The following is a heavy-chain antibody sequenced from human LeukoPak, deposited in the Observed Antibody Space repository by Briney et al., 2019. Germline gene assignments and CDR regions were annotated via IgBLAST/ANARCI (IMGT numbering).Heavy chain of an antibody. J-gene: IGHJ4*02. CDR3: ARAGSGTMVRGVIILFDY. Sequence: SETLSLTCTVSGGSISSGDYYWGWIRQPPGKCLEWIGYIYYSGSTYYNPSLKSRVTISVDTSKNQFSLKLSSVTAADTAVYYCARAGSGTMVRGVIILFDYWGQGTLVTVSS. CDR2: IYYSGST. CDR1: GGSISSGDYY. V-gene: IGHV4-30-4*01. D-gene: IGHD3-10*01.